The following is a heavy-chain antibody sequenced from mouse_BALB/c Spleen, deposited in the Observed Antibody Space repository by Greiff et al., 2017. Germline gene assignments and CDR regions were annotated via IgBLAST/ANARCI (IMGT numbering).Heavy chain of an antibody. CDR3: ARHEEVLYAMDY. J-gene: IGHJ4*01. CDR2: FYPGSGSI. Sequence: VKLMESGAELVKPGASVKLSCKASGYTFTEYTIHWVKQRSGQGLEWIGWFYPGSGSIKYNEKFKDKATLTADKSSSTVYMELSRLTSEDSAVYFCARHEEVLYAMDYWGQGTSVTVSS. V-gene: IGHV1-62-2*01. CDR1: GYTFTEYT.